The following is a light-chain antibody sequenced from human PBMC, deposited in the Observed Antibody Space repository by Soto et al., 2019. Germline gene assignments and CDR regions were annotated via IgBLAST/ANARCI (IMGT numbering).Light chain of an antibody. CDR1: QSISRW. CDR2: DAS. Sequence: DLPMTQSPSPLSASVGDRVTITCRASQSISRWLAWYQQKPGKAPQLLIDDASSLESGVPSRVSGSGSGTEFTLTSSSQQPDDFATYYCQQYNSYYTFGQGTKLEIK. V-gene: IGKV1-5*01. CDR3: QQYNSYYT. J-gene: IGKJ2*01.